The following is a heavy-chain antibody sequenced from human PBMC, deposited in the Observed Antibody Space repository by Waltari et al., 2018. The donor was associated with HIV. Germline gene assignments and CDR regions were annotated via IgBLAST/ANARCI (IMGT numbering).Heavy chain of an antibody. CDR2: IWYDGSNK. V-gene: IGHV3-33*01. CDR3: ARDVRFGELYFDY. J-gene: IGHJ4*02. CDR1: GSTFSSYG. D-gene: IGHD3-10*01. Sequence: QVRLVESGGGVVQPGRSLRLSCAASGSTFSSYGMHWVRPAPGKGLEWVAVIWYDGSNKYYADSVKGRFTISRDNSKNTLYLQMNSLRAEDTAVYYCARDVRFGELYFDYWGQGTLVTVSS.